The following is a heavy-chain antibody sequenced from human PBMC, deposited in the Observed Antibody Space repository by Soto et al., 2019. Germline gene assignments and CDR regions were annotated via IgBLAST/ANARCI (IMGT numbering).Heavy chain of an antibody. CDR1: GYTFSSYA. J-gene: IGHJ4*02. V-gene: IGHV1-3*01. CDR3: AKDTGDGSFDF. Sequence: ASLKVSCKASGYTFSSYAMHWVRQAPGQRLEWMGWINAGYGNTKSSQKFQDRVTISRDTSASTAYMELTSLRSEDTAVYYCAKDTGDGSFDFWGQGTLVTVSP. CDR2: INAGYGNT. D-gene: IGHD2-8*02.